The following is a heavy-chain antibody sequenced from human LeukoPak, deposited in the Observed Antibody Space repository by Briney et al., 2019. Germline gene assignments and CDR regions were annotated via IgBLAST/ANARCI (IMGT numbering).Heavy chain of an antibody. Sequence: GASVNVSCKASGYTFTIYAMNWVRQAPGQGLEWMGWINTNTGNPTYAQGFTGRFVFSLDTSVSTAYLQISSLKAEDTAVYYCARSGYSYGYGYGNNWFDPWGQGTLVTVSS. D-gene: IGHD5-18*01. CDR2: INTNTGNP. V-gene: IGHV7-4-1*02. CDR3: ARSGYSYGYGYGNNWFDP. J-gene: IGHJ5*02. CDR1: GYTFTIYA.